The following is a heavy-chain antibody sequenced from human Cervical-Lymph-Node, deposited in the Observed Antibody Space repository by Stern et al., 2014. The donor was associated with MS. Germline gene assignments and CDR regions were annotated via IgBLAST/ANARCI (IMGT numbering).Heavy chain of an antibody. CDR2: INHSGGA. CDR1: GGSFSDSY. CDR3: ARLGNPGGVSNGYNWFDP. V-gene: IGHV4-34*01. Sequence: QVQLQQWGAGLLKPSETLSLTCAVYGGSFSDSYWSWIRQPPGKGLEWFGEINHSGGANYNPSLKSRVTISVGPSKNQFSLKLSSVTAADTAVYYCARLGNPGGVSNGYNWFDPWGLGTLVTVSS. J-gene: IGHJ5*02. D-gene: IGHD2-8*02.